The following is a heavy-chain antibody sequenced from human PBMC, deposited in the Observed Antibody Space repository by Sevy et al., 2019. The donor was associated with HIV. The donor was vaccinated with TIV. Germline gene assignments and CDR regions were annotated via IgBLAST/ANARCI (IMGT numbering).Heavy chain of an antibody. Sequence: GGSLRLSCAASGFTFSNYNMNWVRQAPGKGLEWVSSISSSSKYISYADSMKGRFTISRDNAKNSLYLQMNSLRAEDTAVYYCARVVAYCSGGSCFPGYYYGMDVWGQGTTVTVSS. J-gene: IGHJ6*02. CDR1: GFTFSNYN. D-gene: IGHD2-15*01. CDR3: ARVVAYCSGGSCFPGYYYGMDV. CDR2: ISSSSKYI. V-gene: IGHV3-21*01.